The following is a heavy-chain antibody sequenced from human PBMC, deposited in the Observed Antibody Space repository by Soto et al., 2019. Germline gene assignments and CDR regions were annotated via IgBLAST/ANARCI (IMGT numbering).Heavy chain of an antibody. CDR2: ISYDGSNK. CDR1: GFTFSSYA. D-gene: IGHD3-16*01. Sequence: PGGSLRLSCAASGFTFSSYAMHWVRQASGKGLEWVAVISYDGSNKYYADSVKGRFTISRDNSTSTAYMEVRSLRFDDTAVYYCARGGTPIDYWGQGTLVTVSS. V-gene: IGHV3-30-3*01. CDR3: ARGGTPIDY. J-gene: IGHJ4*02.